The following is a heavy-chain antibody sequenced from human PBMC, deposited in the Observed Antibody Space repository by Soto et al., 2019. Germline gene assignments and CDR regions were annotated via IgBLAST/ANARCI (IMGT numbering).Heavy chain of an antibody. CDR3: AKNWGSYRHNWFDP. Sequence: GGSLRLSCAASGFTFSSYAMSWVRQAPGKGLEWVSAIRGSGGSTYYADSVKGRFTISRDNSKNTLYLQMNSLRAEDTAVYYCAKNWGSYRHNWFDPWGQGTLVTVSS. J-gene: IGHJ5*02. V-gene: IGHV3-23*01. CDR1: GFTFSSYA. CDR2: IRGSGGST. D-gene: IGHD3-16*02.